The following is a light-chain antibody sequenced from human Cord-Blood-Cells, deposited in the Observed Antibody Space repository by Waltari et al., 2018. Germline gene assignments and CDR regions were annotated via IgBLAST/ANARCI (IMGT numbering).Light chain of an antibody. CDR1: SSDVGGYNY. CDR2: DVS. Sequence: QSALTQPRSVSGSPGQSVTISCTGTSSDVGGYNYVSWYQQHPGKAPKLMIYDVSKRPSGVPDRFSGSKSGNTASPTISGLQAEDEADYYCCSYAGSYTWTFGQGTK. V-gene: IGLV2-11*01. CDR3: CSYAGSYTWT. J-gene: IGLJ3*02.